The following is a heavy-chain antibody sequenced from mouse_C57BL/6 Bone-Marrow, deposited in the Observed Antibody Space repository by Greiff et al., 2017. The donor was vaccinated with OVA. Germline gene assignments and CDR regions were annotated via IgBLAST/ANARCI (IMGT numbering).Heavy chain of an antibody. D-gene: IGHD4-1*01. CDR3: TTPPGTPFDY. Sequence: VQLQQSGTVLARPGASVKMSCKTSGYTFTSYWMHWVKQRPGQGLAWIGAIYPGNSDTSYNQKFKGKAKLTAVTSASTAYMELSSLTNEDSAVYYCTTPPGTPFDYWGQGTTLTVSS. J-gene: IGHJ2*01. V-gene: IGHV1-5*01. CDR2: IYPGNSDT. CDR1: GYTFTSYW.